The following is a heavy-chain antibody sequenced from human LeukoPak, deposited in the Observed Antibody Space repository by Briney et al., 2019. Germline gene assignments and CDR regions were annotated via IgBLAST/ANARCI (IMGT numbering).Heavy chain of an antibody. CDR2: IYYSGNT. CDR1: GGSINDYY. J-gene: IGHJ5*02. CDR3: ARHYRCGSSPCSPGRLFGP. V-gene: IGHV4-59*08. D-gene: IGHD2-15*01. Sequence: SETLSLTCTVSGGSINDYYWSWIRQPPGKELEWIGYIYYSGNTRYNPSLKSRVSISVDTSNNQFSLKLSSVTAADTALYSCARHYRCGSSPCSPGRLFGPWGQGIMVTVSS.